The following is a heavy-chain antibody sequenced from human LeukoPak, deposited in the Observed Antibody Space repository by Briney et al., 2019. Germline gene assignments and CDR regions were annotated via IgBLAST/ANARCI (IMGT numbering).Heavy chain of an antibody. V-gene: IGHV4-61*01. D-gene: IGHD5-12*01. J-gene: IGHJ4*02. CDR2: IYYSGST. Sequence: SETLSLTCTVSGGSVSSGSYYWSWIRQPPGKGLEWIGYIYYSGSTNYNPSLKGRVTISVDTSKNQFSLKLSSVTAADTAVYYCAREVYSGYDFGYFDYWGQGTLVTVSS. CDR1: GGSVSSGSYY. CDR3: AREVYSGYDFGYFDY.